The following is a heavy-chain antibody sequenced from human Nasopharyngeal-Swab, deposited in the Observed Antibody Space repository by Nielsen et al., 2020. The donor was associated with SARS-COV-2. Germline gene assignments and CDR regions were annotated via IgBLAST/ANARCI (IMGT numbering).Heavy chain of an antibody. J-gene: IGHJ3*02. CDR2: ISYDGSNK. Sequence: WIRQPLGKGLEWVAVISYDGSNKYYADSVKGRFTISRDNSKNTLYLQMNSLRAEDTAVYYCAKDKPVVPAAFVPNAFDIWGQGTMVTVSS. CDR3: AKDKPVVPAAFVPNAFDI. D-gene: IGHD2-2*01. V-gene: IGHV3-30*18.